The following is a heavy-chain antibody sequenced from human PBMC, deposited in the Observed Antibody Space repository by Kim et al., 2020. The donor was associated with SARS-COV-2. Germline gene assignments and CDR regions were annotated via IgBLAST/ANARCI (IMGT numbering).Heavy chain of an antibody. CDR1: GFTFNIYA. J-gene: IGHJ4*02. D-gene: IGHD4-17*01. CDR2: ITNSGGDT. Sequence: GGSLRLSCAASGFTFNIYAMSWVRQAPGKGLEWVSAITNSGGDTYYADSVKGRFTISRDNSKNTLYLQMNSLRAEDTAVYYCAKGGQNPGSYGNYVYFDYWGQGTLVTVSS. CDR3: AKGGQNPGSYGNYVYFDY. V-gene: IGHV3-23*01.